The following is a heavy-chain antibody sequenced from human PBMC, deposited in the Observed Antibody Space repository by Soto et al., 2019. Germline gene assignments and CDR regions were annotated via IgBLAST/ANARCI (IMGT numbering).Heavy chain of an antibody. CDR1: GGSISRSNW. CDR2: IYHSGST. CDR3: ARDHIVVVPAASPSYYYYGMDV. D-gene: IGHD2-2*01. J-gene: IGHJ6*02. V-gene: IGHV4-4*02. Sequence: LSLTCAVSGGSISRSNWWSWVRQPPGKGLEWIGEIYHSGSTNYNPSLKSRVTISVDKSKNQFSLKLSSVTAADTALYYCARDHIVVVPAASPSYYYYGMDVWGQGTTVTVSS.